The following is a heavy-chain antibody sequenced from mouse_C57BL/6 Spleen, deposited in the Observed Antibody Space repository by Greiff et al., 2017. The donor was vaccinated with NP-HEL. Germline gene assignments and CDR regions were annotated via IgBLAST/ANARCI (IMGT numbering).Heavy chain of an antibody. D-gene: IGHD1-1*01. CDR1: GYTFTSYT. V-gene: IGHV1-4*01. Sequence: VKLMESGAELARPGASVKMSCKASGYTFTSYTMHWVKQRPGQGLEWIGYINPSSGYTKYTQKFKDTATMTADKSSNTAYMQLSSLTSEDSAVYYCARSHYYGSSSDDWGQGTTLTVSS. J-gene: IGHJ2*01. CDR2: INPSSGYT. CDR3: ARSHYYGSSSDD.